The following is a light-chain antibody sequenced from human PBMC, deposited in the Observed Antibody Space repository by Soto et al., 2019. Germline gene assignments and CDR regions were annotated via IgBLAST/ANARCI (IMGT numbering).Light chain of an antibody. CDR2: RAS. V-gene: IGKV3-15*01. Sequence: EILLTQSPDTVSVSPGETATLXXRASQSLSSNLAWYQQKPGQAPRLIXFRASTRATGIPARFSATGSGTDFTLTISRLQSEDCAVYYCQTYSNWPPWTFGPGTKVDIK. CDR3: QTYSNWPPWT. J-gene: IGKJ1*01. CDR1: QSLSSN.